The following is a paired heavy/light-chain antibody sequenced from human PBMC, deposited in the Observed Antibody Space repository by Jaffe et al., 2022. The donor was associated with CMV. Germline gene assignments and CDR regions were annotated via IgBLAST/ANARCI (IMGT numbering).Light chain of an antibody. J-gene: IGLJ3*02. CDR1: SSNIGSNG. CDR3: AAWDDSLNGWV. V-gene: IGLV1-44*01. Sequence: QSALTQPPSTSGTPGQRVTISCSGSSSNIGSNGINWYQQLPGTAPQLLIYTNNGRPSGVPDRFSGSKSGTSASLAISGLQSDDEADYYCAAWDDSLNGWVFGGGTRLTVL. CDR2: TNN.
Heavy chain of an antibody. CDR3: ARERSTAPVYGAEYSLGMDV. CDR2: VSYSGAT. D-gene: IGHD4-17*01. CDR1: GDSINDYF. V-gene: IGHV4-59*01. Sequence: QVQLRESGPGLVKPSETLSLTCTVSGDSINDYFWSWIRQPPGKGLEWIGYVSYSGATTQNPSLMSRVTISLDTSNKQFSLRLTSVTAADTAVYYCARERSTAPVYGAEYSLGMDVWGRGTPVTVSS. J-gene: IGHJ6*02.